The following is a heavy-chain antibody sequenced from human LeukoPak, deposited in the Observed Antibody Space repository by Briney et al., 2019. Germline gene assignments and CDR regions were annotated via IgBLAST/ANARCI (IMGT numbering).Heavy chain of an antibody. CDR2: ISFNGKNK. V-gene: IGHV3-30*04. Sequence: PGRSLRLFCAASGFTFGSYAMHWARQAPGKGLEWVSVISFNGKNKYYADSVKGRFTISRDNPRNTLYLQINSLRTDDTAMYFCARDGYYDSSGYSCFDYWGQGTLVTVSS. CDR1: GFTFGSYA. D-gene: IGHD3-22*01. J-gene: IGHJ4*02. CDR3: ARDGYYDSSGYSCFDY.